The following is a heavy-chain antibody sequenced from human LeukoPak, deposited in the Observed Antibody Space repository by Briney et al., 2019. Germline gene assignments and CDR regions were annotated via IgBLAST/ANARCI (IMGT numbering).Heavy chain of an antibody. CDR1: GYTLTELS. CDR2: FDPEDGET. D-gene: IGHD2-2*01. J-gene: IGHJ6*02. Sequence: ASVKVSCKVSGYTLTELSMHWVRQAPGKGLEWMGGFDPEDGETIYAQKFQGRVTMTEDTYTDTAYMELSSLRSEDTAVYCCATGIVVVPAAYYYGMDVWGQGTTVTVSS. V-gene: IGHV1-24*01. CDR3: ATGIVVVPAAYYYGMDV.